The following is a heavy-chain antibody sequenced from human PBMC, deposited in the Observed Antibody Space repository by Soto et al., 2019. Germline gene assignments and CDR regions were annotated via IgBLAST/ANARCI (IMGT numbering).Heavy chain of an antibody. CDR2: ISGSGGST. V-gene: IGHV3-23*01. D-gene: IGHD4-17*01. CDR3: AKLTAHGDYVRLGAFDI. Sequence: GGSLRLSCAASGFTFSSYAMSWVRQAPGKGLGSVSTISGSGGSTFHADSVKGRFTISRDNSKNTLYLLMNSLRAEDTAVYYCAKLTAHGDYVRLGAFDIWGQGTKVTVSS. CDR1: GFTFSSYA. J-gene: IGHJ3*02.